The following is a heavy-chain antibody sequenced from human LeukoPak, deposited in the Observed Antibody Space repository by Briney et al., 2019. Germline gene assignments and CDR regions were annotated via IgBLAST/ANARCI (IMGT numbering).Heavy chain of an antibody. V-gene: IGHV1-18*01. D-gene: IGHD3-22*01. CDR3: AREATYYYDSSGFS. CDR2: ISAYNGNT. J-gene: IGHJ4*02. CDR1: GYTFTSYG. Sequence: ASVKVSCRASGYTFTSYGISWVRQAPGQGLEWMGWISAYNGNTNYAQKLQGRVTMTTDTSTSTAYMELRSLRSDDTAVYYCAREATYYYDSSGFSWGQGTLVTVSS.